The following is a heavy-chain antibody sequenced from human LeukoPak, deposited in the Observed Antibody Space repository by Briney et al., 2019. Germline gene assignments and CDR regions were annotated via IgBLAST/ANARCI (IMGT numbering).Heavy chain of an antibody. V-gene: IGHV3-48*04. CDR3: ARDRCSSTSCYSHYYYMDV. CDR2: ITGSDGGI. J-gene: IGHJ6*03. Sequence: GGSLRLSCAGSGITFADYSMNWVRQAPGKGLEWVSYITGSDGGIYYADSVKGRITISRDDAKNSLYLQMNSLRAEDTAVYYCARDRCSSTSCYSHYYYMDVWGKGTTVTVSS. CDR1: GITFADYS. D-gene: IGHD2-2*01.